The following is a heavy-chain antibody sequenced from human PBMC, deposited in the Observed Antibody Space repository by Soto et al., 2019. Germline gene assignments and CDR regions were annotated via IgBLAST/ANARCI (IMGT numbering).Heavy chain of an antibody. V-gene: IGHV5-51*01. CDR2: IYPGDSDT. CDR1: GFSFTTSW. D-gene: IGHD1-26*01. J-gene: IGHJ5*02. Sequence: PGESLKISCKASGFSFTTSWIGWVRQMPGKGLEWMAIIYPGDSDTRYSPSFQGQVTISADKSNSTAYLQWSSLKASDTAMYYCARREGGLIYHWGQGTLVTVSS. CDR3: ARREGGLIYH.